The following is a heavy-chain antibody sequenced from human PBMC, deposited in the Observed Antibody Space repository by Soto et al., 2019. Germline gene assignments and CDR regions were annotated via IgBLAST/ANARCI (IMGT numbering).Heavy chain of an antibody. V-gene: IGHV3-30*18. CDR3: AKISVVLYYGMDV. CDR2: ISYDGSNK. CDR1: GFTFSSYG. Sequence: QVQLVESGGGVVQPGRSLRLSCAASGFTFSSYGMHWVRQAPGKGLEWVAVISYDGSNKYYADSVKGRFTISRDNSKNTLYLQMNSLRAEYTAVYYCAKISVVLYYGMDVWGQGTTVTVSS. D-gene: IGHD2-15*01. J-gene: IGHJ6*02.